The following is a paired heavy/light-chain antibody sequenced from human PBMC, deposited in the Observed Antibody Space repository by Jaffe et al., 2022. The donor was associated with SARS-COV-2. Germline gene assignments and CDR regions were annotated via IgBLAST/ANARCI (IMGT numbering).Heavy chain of an antibody. CDR3: ARHYRYSGYDSGP. D-gene: IGHD5-12*01. Sequence: QLQLQESGPGLVKPSETLSLTCTVSGASISSDMHYWGWIRQPPGKGLEWIGSAYFSGDTYYNPSLKSRVTLFVDTSKNQFSLKLSSVTAADTAVYYCARHYRYSGYDSGPWGQGTLVTVSS. J-gene: IGHJ5*02. V-gene: IGHV4-39*01. CDR1: GASISSDMHY. CDR2: AYFSGDT.
Light chain of an antibody. V-gene: IGKV3-11*01. Sequence: EIVLTQSPATLSLSPGERATLSCRASQSVSRYLAWYQQKPGQAPRLLIYDTSNRATGIPARFSGSGSGTDFTLTISSLEPEDFAVYFCQQRSNWYTFGQGTKLEIK. J-gene: IGKJ2*01. CDR2: DTS. CDR3: QQRSNWYT. CDR1: QSVSRY.